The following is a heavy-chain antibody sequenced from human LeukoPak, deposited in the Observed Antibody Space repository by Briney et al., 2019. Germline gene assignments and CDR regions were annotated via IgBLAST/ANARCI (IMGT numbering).Heavy chain of an antibody. J-gene: IGHJ3*02. CDR2: ISYDGSNK. D-gene: IGHD1-26*01. V-gene: IGHV3-30*18. CDR3: AKDSTVGAKGDAFDI. Sequence: GGSLRLSCAASGFIFSSYWMHWVRQAPGKGLEWVAVISYDGSNKYYADSVKGRFTISRDNSKNTLYLQMNSLRAEDTAVYYCAKDSTVGAKGDAFDIWGQGTMVTVSS. CDR1: GFIFSSYW.